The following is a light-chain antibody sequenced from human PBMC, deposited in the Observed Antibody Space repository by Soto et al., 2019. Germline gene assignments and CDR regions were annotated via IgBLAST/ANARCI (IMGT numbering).Light chain of an antibody. Sequence: EVVLTQSAATLSLSPGERSTLSCRASQSVSSYSAWYQQKPGHAPRLLINDASNRATGIPARFSGSGSGAVFTLTISSPDPEDFPVYYCQQRSRSITFGQGTRLEIK. J-gene: IGKJ5*01. CDR3: QQRSRSIT. CDR1: QSVSSY. CDR2: DAS. V-gene: IGKV3-11*01.